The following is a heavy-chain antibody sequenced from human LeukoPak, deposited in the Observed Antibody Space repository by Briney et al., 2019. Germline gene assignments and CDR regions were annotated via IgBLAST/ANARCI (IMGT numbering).Heavy chain of an antibody. CDR1: GFTFSSYG. CDR2: IRYDGSNK. D-gene: IGHD6-13*01. Sequence: GGSLRLSCAASGFTFSSYGRHWLRQAPGKGLEWVAFIRYDGSNKYYADSVKGRFTISRDNSKNTLYLQMNSLRAEDTAVYYCVRVLRWAALYYFDYWGQGTLVTVSS. CDR3: VRVLRWAALYYFDY. J-gene: IGHJ4*02. V-gene: IGHV3-30*02.